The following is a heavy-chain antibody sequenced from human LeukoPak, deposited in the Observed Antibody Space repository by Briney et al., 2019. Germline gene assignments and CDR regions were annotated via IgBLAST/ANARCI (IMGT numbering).Heavy chain of an antibody. CDR2: INHSGST. CDR1: GGSFSGYY. V-gene: IGHV4-34*01. Sequence: MPSETLSLTCAVYGGSFSGYYWSWIRQPPGKGLEWIGEINHSGSTNYNPSLKSRVTISVDTSKNQFSLKLSSVTAADTAVYYCARLNYYDSGGYYWGETYYFDYWGQGTLVTVSS. J-gene: IGHJ4*02. D-gene: IGHD3-22*01. CDR3: ARLNYYDSGGYYWGETYYFDY.